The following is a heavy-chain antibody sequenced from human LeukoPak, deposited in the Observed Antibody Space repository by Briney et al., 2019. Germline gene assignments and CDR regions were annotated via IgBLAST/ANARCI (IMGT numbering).Heavy chain of an antibody. D-gene: IGHD3-3*01. Sequence: GGSLRLSCAVSGFTFSSYAMSWVRQAPGKGLEWVSGINGFGTNTYYADSVKGRFAISRDNSRNTLFLQMNSLRVEDTALYFCSKAWSEAYRRGWVLDYWGQGTLVTVSS. CDR2: INGFGTNT. J-gene: IGHJ4*02. CDR3: SKAWSEAYRRGWVLDY. CDR1: GFTFSSYA. V-gene: IGHV3-23*01.